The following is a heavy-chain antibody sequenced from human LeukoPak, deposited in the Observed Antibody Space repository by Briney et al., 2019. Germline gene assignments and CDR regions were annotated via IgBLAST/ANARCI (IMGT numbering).Heavy chain of an antibody. J-gene: IGHJ6*02. D-gene: IGHD3-10*01. CDR2: IYYSGST. Sequence: PSETLSLTCTVSGGSTASSGYYWTWIRQLPGKGLEWIGYIYYSGSTYYNPSLKSRVTISVDTSRNQFSLKLSSVTVADTAVYYCARGFGDHGMDVWGQGTTVTVSS. V-gene: IGHV4-31*03. CDR1: GGSTASSGYY. CDR3: ARGFGDHGMDV.